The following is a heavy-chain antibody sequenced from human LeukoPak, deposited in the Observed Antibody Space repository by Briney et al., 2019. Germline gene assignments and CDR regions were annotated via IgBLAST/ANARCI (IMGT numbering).Heavy chain of an antibody. CDR2: IIPIFGTA. V-gene: IGHV1-69*06. CDR1: GGTFSSYA. Sequence: SVKVSCKASGGTFSSYAISWVRQAPGQGLEWMGGIIPIFGTANYAQKFQGRVTITADKSTSTAYMELSSLRSEDTAVYYCARPSRGFLGNYDRHSAFDIWGQGTLVTVSS. CDR3: ARPSRGFLGNYDRHSAFDI. D-gene: IGHD1-7*01. J-gene: IGHJ4*02.